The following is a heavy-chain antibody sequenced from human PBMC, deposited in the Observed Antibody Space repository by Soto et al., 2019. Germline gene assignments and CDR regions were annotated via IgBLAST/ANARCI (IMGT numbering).Heavy chain of an antibody. V-gene: IGHV3-33*01. CDR2: IWYDGSNK. CDR1: GFTFSSYG. D-gene: IGHD1-1*01. Sequence: QVQLVESGGGVVQPGRSLRLSCAASGFTFSSYGMHWVRQAPGKGLEWVAVIWYDGSNKYYADSVKGRFTISRDNSKNTLYLQMDSLRAEDTAVYYCARERGGTTGTTGDYWGQGTLVTVSS. CDR3: ARERGGTTGTTGDY. J-gene: IGHJ4*02.